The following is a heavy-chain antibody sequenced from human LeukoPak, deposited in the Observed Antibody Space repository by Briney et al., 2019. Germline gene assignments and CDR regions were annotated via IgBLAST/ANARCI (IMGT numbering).Heavy chain of an antibody. Sequence: PGGSLRLSCAASGFTFSSYAMHWVRQAPGKGLEYGSAISSNGGSTYYANSVKGRFTISRDNSRNTLYLQMGSLRADDMAVYYCARAPRGAVAGYYFDYWGQGTLVTVSS. CDR3: ARAPRGAVAGYYFDY. CDR2: ISSNGGST. D-gene: IGHD6-19*01. V-gene: IGHV3-64*01. J-gene: IGHJ4*02. CDR1: GFTFSSYA.